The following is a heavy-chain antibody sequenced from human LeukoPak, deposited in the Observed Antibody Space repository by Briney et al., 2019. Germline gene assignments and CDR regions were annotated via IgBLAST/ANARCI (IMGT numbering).Heavy chain of an antibody. J-gene: IGHJ5*02. CDR1: GYTLTELS. D-gene: IGHD3-10*01. Sequence: ASVKASCKVSGYTLTELSMHWVRQAPGKGLEWMGGFDPEDGETIYAQKFQGRVTMTEDTSTGTAYMELSSLRSEDTAVYYCATSMVRGVIKFDPWGQGTLVTVSS. CDR3: ATSMVRGVIKFDP. CDR2: FDPEDGET. V-gene: IGHV1-24*01.